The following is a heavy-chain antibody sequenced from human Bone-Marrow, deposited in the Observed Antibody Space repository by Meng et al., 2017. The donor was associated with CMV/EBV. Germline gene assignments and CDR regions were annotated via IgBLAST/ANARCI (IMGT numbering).Heavy chain of an antibody. V-gene: IGHV1-69*05. CDR3: TRGDYGGMDV. CDR1: GYTFTGYY. J-gene: IGHJ6*02. CDR2: IIPMFGTA. Sequence: VKVSCKASGYTFTGYYMHWVRQAPGQGLEWMGGIIPMFGTANYAQKFQGRVAITTDESTSPGYMDLSRLRSEDTAVYYCTRGDYGGMDVWGQGTTVTVSS. D-gene: IGHD4/OR15-4a*01.